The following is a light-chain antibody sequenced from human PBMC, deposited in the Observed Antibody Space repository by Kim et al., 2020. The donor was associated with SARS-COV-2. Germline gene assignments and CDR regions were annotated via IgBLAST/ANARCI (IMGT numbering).Light chain of an antibody. CDR1: SIGSKG. Sequence: KADRITCGGNSIGSKGLHWYKGEPGQAPVLVISYDSDRPSGIPERFSGSNSGNTATLTISRVEAGDEADYYCQVWDSSSDHRVVFGGGTQLTVL. J-gene: IGLJ2*01. V-gene: IGLV3-21*04. CDR2: YDS. CDR3: QVWDSSSDHRVV.